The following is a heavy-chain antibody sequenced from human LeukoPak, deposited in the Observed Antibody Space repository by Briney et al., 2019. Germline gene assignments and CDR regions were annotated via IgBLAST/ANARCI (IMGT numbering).Heavy chain of an antibody. CDR2: ISSRSSTI. CDR3: ARPTNWWGYFDH. V-gene: IGHV3-48*02. D-gene: IGHD2-8*02. Sequence: PGGSLRLSCAASGFTFSSVSMNWVRQAPGKGLEWVSYISSRSSTIYYADSVKGRFTISRDNAKNSLYLQMNSLRDEDTAVYYCARPTNWWGYFDHWGQGTLVTVSS. J-gene: IGHJ4*02. CDR1: GFTFSSVS.